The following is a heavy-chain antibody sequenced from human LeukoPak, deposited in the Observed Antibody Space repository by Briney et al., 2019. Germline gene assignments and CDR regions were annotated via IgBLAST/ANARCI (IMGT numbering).Heavy chain of an antibody. D-gene: IGHD6-13*01. CDR3: AREDSSQLHAFDI. CDR1: GGSFSGYY. J-gene: IGHJ3*02. CDR2: INHSGST. V-gene: IGHV4-34*01. Sequence: ASETLSLTCAVYGGSFSGYYWSWIRQPPGKGLEWIGEINHSGSTNYNPSLKSRVTISVDTSKNQFSLKLSSVTAADTAVYYCAREDSSQLHAFDIWGQGTMVTVSS.